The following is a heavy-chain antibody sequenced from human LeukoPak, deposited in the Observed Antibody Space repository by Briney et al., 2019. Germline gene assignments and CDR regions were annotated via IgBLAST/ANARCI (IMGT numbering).Heavy chain of an antibody. D-gene: IGHD2-2*01. CDR2: ISGNNDNP. Sequence: ASVKASCKTSGYTFSNFGTNWVRQAPGQGLEWMGWISGNNDNPNYGQKFQGRFTVTTDSSTSTAYMELRNLRFDDTAVYYCARDGTSTDDYWGQGTLVTVSS. V-gene: IGHV1-18*01. CDR1: GYTFSNFG. CDR3: ARDGTSTDDY. J-gene: IGHJ4*02.